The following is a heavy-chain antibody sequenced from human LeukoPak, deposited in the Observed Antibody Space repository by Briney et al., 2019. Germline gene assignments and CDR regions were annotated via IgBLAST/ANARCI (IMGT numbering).Heavy chain of an antibody. Sequence: SETLSLTCTVSGGSMSSYYWSWIRQPPGKGLEWIGYIYYSGSTNYNPSLKSRVTISVDTSKNQFTLKLSSVTAADTAVYYCVRDDDRPDNGLDYWGQGTLVTVSS. D-gene: IGHD3-22*01. V-gene: IGHV4-59*01. CDR1: GGSMSSYY. CDR2: IYYSGST. J-gene: IGHJ4*02. CDR3: VRDDDRPDNGLDY.